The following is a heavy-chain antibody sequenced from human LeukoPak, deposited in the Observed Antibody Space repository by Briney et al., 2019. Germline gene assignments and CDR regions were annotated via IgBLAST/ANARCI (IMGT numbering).Heavy chain of an antibody. J-gene: IGHJ4*02. D-gene: IGHD5-24*01. Sequence: PGGSLRLSCAASGFIFDDHGMSWVRQAPGKGLEWVSDWNGDSIGYADSVKGRFTISRDNAKNSLYLQMNSLRAEDTAVYYCARDFEWLQFDYWGQGTLVTVSS. CDR1: GFIFDDHG. V-gene: IGHV3-20*04. CDR3: ARDFEWLQFDY. CDR2: WNGDSI.